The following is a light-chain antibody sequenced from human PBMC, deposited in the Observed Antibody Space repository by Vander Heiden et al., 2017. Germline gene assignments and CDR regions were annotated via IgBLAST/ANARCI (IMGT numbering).Light chain of an antibody. CDR2: GNN. J-gene: IGLJ2*01. V-gene: IGLV1-44*01. CDR3: AAWDDSLKTVV. CDR1: SSDIGTNT. Sequence: QSVLIQPPSASGTPGQWLSISCSGSSSDIGTNTVNWYQQLPGTAPKLLIFGNNQRPSGVPDRFSGSKSGTSASLAISGLQSEDDADYYCAAWDDSLKTVVFGGGTKVTVL.